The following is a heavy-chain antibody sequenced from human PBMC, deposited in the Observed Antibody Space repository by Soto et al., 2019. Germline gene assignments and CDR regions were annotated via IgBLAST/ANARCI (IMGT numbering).Heavy chain of an antibody. CDR2: IKSKVDVGTA. Sequence: GGSLRLSCEASGFTFSNAWMNWVRQGPWKGLEWLGLIKSKVDVGTADYVAATKGRFSISRDDLKNMLYLQMNSLKPDDTAVYYCTTLSYLHSDGMDVWGQGTTVTVSS. J-gene: IGHJ6*02. CDR3: TTLSYLHSDGMDV. D-gene: IGHD2-15*01. CDR1: GFTFSNAW. V-gene: IGHV3-15*01.